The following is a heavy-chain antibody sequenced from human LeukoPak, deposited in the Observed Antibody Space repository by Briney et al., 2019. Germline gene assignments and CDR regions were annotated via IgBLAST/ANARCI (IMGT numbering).Heavy chain of an antibody. V-gene: IGHV3-21*01. D-gene: IGHD2-8*01. CDR3: ARDPPFVCTNGVCYFDY. CDR1: GFTFSSFT. Sequence: GGSLRLSCVASGFTFSSFTMNWVRQAPGKGLEWVSSIGGSGNYIAYADSLKGRFTISRDNAKRSVYLQINSLRADDTAVYYCARDPPFVCTNGVCYFDYWGQGTLVTVSS. CDR2: IGGSGNYI. J-gene: IGHJ4*02.